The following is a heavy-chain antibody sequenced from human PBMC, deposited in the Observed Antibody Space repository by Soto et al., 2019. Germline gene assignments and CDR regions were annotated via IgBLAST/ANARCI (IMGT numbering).Heavy chain of an antibody. CDR1: GFTFRSFT. J-gene: IGHJ5*02. Sequence: LRLSCAASGFTFRSFTMNWVRQAPGKGLEWVSTISSNSAYIYYTDALRGRFTISRDNAKNSLHLQMNSLRAEDTSVYYCTRDASRDSSARGWFDPWGPGTLVTVSS. D-gene: IGHD6-13*01. CDR3: TRDASRDSSARGWFDP. V-gene: IGHV3-21*01. CDR2: ISSNSAYI.